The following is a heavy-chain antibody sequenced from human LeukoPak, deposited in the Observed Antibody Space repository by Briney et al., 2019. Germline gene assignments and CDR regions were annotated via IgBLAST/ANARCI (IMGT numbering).Heavy chain of an antibody. J-gene: IGHJ6*03. CDR1: GYSISSGYF. D-gene: IGHD5-12*01. CDR2: IHHSGTT. Sequence: SETLSLTCTVSGYSISSGYFWGWIRQSPGKGLEWIGTIHHSGTTYYNPSLKSRVTISVDTSKNQFSLKLSSVTAADTAVYYCARAAGYSGYVPHMDVWGKGTTVTVSS. V-gene: IGHV4-38-2*02. CDR3: ARAAGYSGYVPHMDV.